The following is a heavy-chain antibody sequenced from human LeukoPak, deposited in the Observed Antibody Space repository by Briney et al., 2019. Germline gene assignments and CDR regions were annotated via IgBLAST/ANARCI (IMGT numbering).Heavy chain of an antibody. D-gene: IGHD2-2*01. V-gene: IGHV1-69*05. Sequence: SVKVSCKASGGSFSSYAISWVRQAPGQGLEWMGGIIPIFGTANYAQKFQGRVTITTDESTSTAYMELSSLRSEDTAVYYCARAPLYCSSTSCSFDYWGQGILVTVSS. J-gene: IGHJ4*02. CDR2: IIPIFGTA. CDR3: ARAPLYCSSTSCSFDY. CDR1: GGSFSSYA.